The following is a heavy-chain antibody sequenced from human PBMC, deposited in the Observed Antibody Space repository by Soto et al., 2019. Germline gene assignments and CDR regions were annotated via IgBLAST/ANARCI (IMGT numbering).Heavy chain of an antibody. Sequence: SQTLSLTCAISGDSVSSNSAAWNWIRSSPSRGLEWLGRTYYRSNWRHDYAVSVKSRITVNPDTSKNHFPLQLNSVTPDDTAVYYCARGVAGSGFDLWGQGTLVTVSS. J-gene: IGHJ4*02. CDR1: GDSVSSNSAA. D-gene: IGHD6-19*01. V-gene: IGHV6-1*01. CDR3: ARGVAGSGFDL. CDR2: TYYRSNWRH.